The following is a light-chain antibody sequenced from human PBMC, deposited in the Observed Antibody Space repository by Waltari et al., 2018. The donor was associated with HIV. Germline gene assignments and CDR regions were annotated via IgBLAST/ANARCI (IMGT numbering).Light chain of an antibody. CDR3: CSYAGGYTLV. V-gene: IGLV2-11*01. CDR2: DVT. J-gene: IGLJ3*02. CDR1: SSDVGGYNY. Sequence: QSALTQPRSVSGSPGQSVTISCTGTSSDVGGYNYVSWYQQHPGKAPKLMIYDVTKRPSGVPDRVSGSKSGNTAALTIAGLQAEDEADCFCCSYAGGYTLVFGGGTKLTVL.